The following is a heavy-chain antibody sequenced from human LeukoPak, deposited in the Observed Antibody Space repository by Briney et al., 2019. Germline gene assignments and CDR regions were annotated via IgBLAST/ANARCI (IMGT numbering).Heavy chain of an antibody. D-gene: IGHD3-22*01. CDR2: ISSSGSTI. Sequence: GGSLRLSCAASRFTFSAYDMSWIRQAPGKGLEWVSYISSSGSTIYYADSVKGRFTISRDNAKNSLYLQMNSLRAEDTAVYYCARYRSRYYDSSGYYSDAFDIWGQGTMVTVSS. CDR1: RFTFSAYD. V-gene: IGHV3-11*01. J-gene: IGHJ3*02. CDR3: ARYRSRYYDSSGYYSDAFDI.